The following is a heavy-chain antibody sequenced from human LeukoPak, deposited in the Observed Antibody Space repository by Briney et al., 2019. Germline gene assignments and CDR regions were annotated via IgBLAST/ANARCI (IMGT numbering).Heavy chain of an antibody. CDR1: GFTFSSYA. CDR2: TSYDGSNK. V-gene: IGHV3-30-3*01. CDR3: ARDPSGGSYWGGFDY. J-gene: IGHJ4*02. Sequence: GRSLRLSCAASGFTFSSYAMHWVRQAPGKGLEWVAVTSYDGSNKYYADSVKGRFTISRDNSKNTLYLQMNSLRAEDTAVYYCARDPSGGSYWGGFDYWGQGTLVTVSS. D-gene: IGHD1-26*01.